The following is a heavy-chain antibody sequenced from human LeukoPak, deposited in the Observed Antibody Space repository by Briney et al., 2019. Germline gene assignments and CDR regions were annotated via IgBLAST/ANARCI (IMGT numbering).Heavy chain of an antibody. V-gene: IGHV4-39*07. CDR1: GGSISSSSYY. J-gene: IGHJ6*03. Sequence: SETLSLTCTVSGGSISSSSYYWGWIRQPPGKGLEWIGSIYYSGSTYYNPSLKSRVTISVDRSKNQFSLKLSSVTAADTAVYYCARGPGGAIQRVKINYYYYMDVWGKGTTVTVSS. CDR3: ARGPGGAIQRVKINYYYYMDV. CDR2: IYYSGST. D-gene: IGHD1-26*01.